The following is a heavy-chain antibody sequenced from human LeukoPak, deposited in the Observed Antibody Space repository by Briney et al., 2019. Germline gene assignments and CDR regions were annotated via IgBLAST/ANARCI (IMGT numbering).Heavy chain of an antibody. V-gene: IGHV3-23*01. CDR1: GFTFSSYA. Sequence: PGGSLRLSCAASGFTFSSYAMSWVRQAPGKGLEWVSAISGSGGSTYYADSVKGRFTISRDNSKNTLYLQMNSLRAEDTAVYYCAKNRDRGVPTYYYDSSGSSHFDLWGRGTLVTVSS. J-gene: IGHJ2*01. CDR2: ISGSGGST. D-gene: IGHD3-22*01. CDR3: AKNRDRGVPTYYYDSSGSSHFDL.